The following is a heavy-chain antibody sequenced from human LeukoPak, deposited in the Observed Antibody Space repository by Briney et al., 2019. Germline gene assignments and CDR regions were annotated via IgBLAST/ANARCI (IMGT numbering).Heavy chain of an antibody. V-gene: IGHV4-39*07. Sequence: TSETLSLTCTVSGGSISSSGYYWSWIRQPPGKGLEWIGEINHSGSTNYNPSLKSRVTISVDTSKNQFSLKLSSVTAADTAVHYCARGGLELRYFDWLFPDNWFDPWGQGTLVTVSS. CDR2: INHSGST. CDR3: ARGGLELRYFDWLFPDNWFDP. CDR1: GGSISSSGYY. J-gene: IGHJ5*02. D-gene: IGHD3-9*01.